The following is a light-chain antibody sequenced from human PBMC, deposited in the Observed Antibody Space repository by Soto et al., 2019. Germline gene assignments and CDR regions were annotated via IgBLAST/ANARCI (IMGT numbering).Light chain of an antibody. V-gene: IGKV3-11*01. J-gene: IGKJ1*01. CDR3: HQRRKWPKT. Sequence: EIVLTQSPATLSLSPGERATLSCRASQSVSDSLAWYQQKPGQAPRLLISDASNRATGIPARFSGSGAGTDFTLTIRSLEPEDFAVYYCHQRRKWPKTFGQGTKVEIK. CDR1: QSVSDS. CDR2: DAS.